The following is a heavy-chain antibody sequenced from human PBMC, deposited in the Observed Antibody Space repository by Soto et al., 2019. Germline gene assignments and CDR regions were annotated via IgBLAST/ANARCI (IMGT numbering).Heavy chain of an antibody. CDR1: GGSFSGYY. Sequence: SQTLSLTCAVYGGSFSGYYWTWIRQTPGKGLEWIGEINHSGSTNYKPSLKSRVSISADTSKKQFSLNLTSVTAADTAVYYCARGECSSNYCFTRWALDIWGQGTVVTVSS. CDR2: INHSGST. V-gene: IGHV4-34*01. D-gene: IGHD2-2*01. CDR3: ARGECSSNYCFTRWALDI. J-gene: IGHJ3*02.